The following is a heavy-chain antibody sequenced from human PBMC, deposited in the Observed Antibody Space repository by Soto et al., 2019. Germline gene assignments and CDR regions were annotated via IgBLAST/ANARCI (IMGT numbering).Heavy chain of an antibody. J-gene: IGHJ4*02. D-gene: IGHD3-10*01. CDR2: IYYNGST. V-gene: IGHV4-61*01. CDR1: GGSVNSGTYY. Sequence: PSETLSLTCTVSGGSVNSGTYYWCWIRQPPGKGLEWIGYIYYNGSTIYSPSLKSRVTISVETSRNQFSLRLSSVTAADTAVYYCARGQVAKLLLRRKPPEIWGPGTLVTVSS. CDR3: ARGQVAKLLLRRKPPEI.